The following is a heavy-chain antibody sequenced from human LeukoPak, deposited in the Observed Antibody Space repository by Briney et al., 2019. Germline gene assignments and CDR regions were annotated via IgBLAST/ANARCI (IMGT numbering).Heavy chain of an antibody. Sequence: PGGSLRLSCAASGLTFSSYGMHWVRQAPGKGLEWVAVISYDGSNKYYADSVKGRFTISRDNSKNTLYLQMNSLRAEDTAVYYCAKDPPLAYSSSYFDYWGQGTLVTVSS. V-gene: IGHV3-30*18. J-gene: IGHJ4*02. CDR3: AKDPPLAYSSSYFDY. CDR2: ISYDGSNK. CDR1: GLTFSSYG. D-gene: IGHD6-13*01.